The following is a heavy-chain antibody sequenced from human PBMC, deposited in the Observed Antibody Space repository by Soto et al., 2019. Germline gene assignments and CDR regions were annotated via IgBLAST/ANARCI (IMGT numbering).Heavy chain of an antibody. V-gene: IGHV4-59*11. Sequence: SETLSLTCTVSGGSISFLYWGWIRQLPGKRLEWIAYIYYTGTTNYNHSLRSRATISVDTSKNQFSLKLSSVTAADTAVYYCARVSGYCSSTSCLGNFDHWGQGTLVTVSS. CDR2: IYYTGTT. D-gene: IGHD2-2*01. CDR3: ARVSGYCSSTSCLGNFDH. CDR1: GGSISFLY. J-gene: IGHJ4*02.